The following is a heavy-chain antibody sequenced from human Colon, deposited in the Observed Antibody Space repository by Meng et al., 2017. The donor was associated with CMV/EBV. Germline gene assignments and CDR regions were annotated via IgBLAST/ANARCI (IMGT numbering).Heavy chain of an antibody. CDR1: GSSFSNSW. V-gene: IGHV3-7*01. CDR3: ASLLIAATGYYYGMDV. J-gene: IGHJ6*02. D-gene: IGHD6-25*01. Sequence: GESLKISCAASGSSFSNSWMIWVRRAPGKGLEWVAKTNEDGSDKYYVDSVKGRFTIFRDNAKNSVYLQMNSLRAEDTAVYYCASLLIAATGYYYGMDVWGQGTTVTVSS. CDR2: TNEDGSDK.